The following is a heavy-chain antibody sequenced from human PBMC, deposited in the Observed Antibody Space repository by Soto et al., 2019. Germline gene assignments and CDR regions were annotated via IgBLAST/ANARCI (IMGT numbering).Heavy chain of an antibody. CDR3: AKFESRFFYDSTGYYPFDS. V-gene: IGHV3-23*01. Sequence: QLLESGGGLVQPGGSLRLSCVASGFPFSNYAMTWVRQAPGKGLEWVSALSGSGVSTYYADSVMGRFTISRDNSKNSVYLPMTRLRAEDPAVYYCAKFESRFFYDSTGYYPFDSWGQGTLVTVSS. CDR2: LSGSGVST. D-gene: IGHD3-22*01. CDR1: GFPFSNYA. J-gene: IGHJ4*02.